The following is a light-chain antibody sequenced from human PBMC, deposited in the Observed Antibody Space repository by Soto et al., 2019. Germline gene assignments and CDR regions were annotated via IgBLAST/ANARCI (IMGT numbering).Light chain of an antibody. V-gene: IGKV1-39*01. J-gene: IGKJ5*01. CDR2: AAS. CDR1: QSITDY. Sequence: DIQMTQSPSSLSASVGDRVTITFRASQSITDYLNWYQQKPGKAPKLLIYAASSLQSGVPSRFSASGSGADFTLTISSLQPEDFATYFCQQTYISPFTFGQGTRLEIK. CDR3: QQTYISPFT.